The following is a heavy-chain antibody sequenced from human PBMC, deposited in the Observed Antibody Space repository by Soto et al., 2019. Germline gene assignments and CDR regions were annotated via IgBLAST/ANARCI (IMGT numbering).Heavy chain of an antibody. D-gene: IGHD3-9*01. CDR1: GFTFSSYA. J-gene: IGHJ4*02. V-gene: IGHV3-23*01. CDR2: ISGSGGNT. CDR3: ARLDDILTGPQQYYFDY. Sequence: GGSLRLSCAASGFTFSSYAMSWVRQAPGKGLEWVSAISGSGGNTYYADSVKGRFTISRDNAKNSLYLQMNSLRAEDTAVYYCARLDDILTGPQQYYFDYWGQGTLVTVSS.